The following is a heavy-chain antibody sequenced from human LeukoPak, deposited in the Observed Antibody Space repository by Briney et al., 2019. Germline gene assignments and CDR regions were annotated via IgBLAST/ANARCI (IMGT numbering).Heavy chain of an antibody. J-gene: IGHJ5*02. V-gene: IGHV1-69*05. CDR3: AGLSYRSQAAILLERWGQMAWFDH. CDR1: GGTFSSYA. CDR2: IIPIFGTS. D-gene: IGHD2-2*02. Sequence: SSVKVSCKASGGTFSSYAISWVRQAPGQGLEWMGGIIPIFGTSNYAQKFQGRVTITTDESTSTAYMELSSMRSEDTAVYYCAGLSYRSQAAILLERWGQMAWFDHWGQGTLVTVSS.